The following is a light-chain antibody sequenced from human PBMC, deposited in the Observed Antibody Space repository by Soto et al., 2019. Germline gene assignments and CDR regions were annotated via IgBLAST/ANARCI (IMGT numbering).Light chain of an antibody. CDR3: QQYNDNWT. J-gene: IGKJ1*01. CDR2: KAS. Sequence: DIQMTQSPSTLSASVGDRVTITCRASQSISSWLAWYQQKPGTAPNLLIYKASTLQSGVPPRFSGSGSGTEFTLTISSLQPDDSATYYCQQYNDNWTFGQGTKV. CDR1: QSISSW. V-gene: IGKV1-5*03.